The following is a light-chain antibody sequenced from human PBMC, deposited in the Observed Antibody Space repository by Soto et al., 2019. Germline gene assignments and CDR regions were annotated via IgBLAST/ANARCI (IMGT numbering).Light chain of an antibody. Sequence: QSVLTQPASVSGSPGQSITISCTGASSDFGDYNYVSWYQQHPGKVPKLIIYEVTSRPSGVSNRFSGSKSDNTASLTISGLQAEDEADYYCSSYTSSNTQVFGGGTKLTVL. V-gene: IGLV2-14*01. CDR1: SSDFGDYNY. J-gene: IGLJ2*01. CDR3: SSYTSSNTQV. CDR2: EVT.